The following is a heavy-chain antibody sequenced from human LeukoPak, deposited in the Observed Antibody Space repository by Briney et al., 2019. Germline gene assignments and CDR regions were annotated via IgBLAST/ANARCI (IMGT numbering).Heavy chain of an antibody. CDR3: ARRSEAYDSSGYYYYFDY. V-gene: IGHV4-59*08. J-gene: IGHJ4*02. CDR1: GGSISSYY. D-gene: IGHD3-22*01. CDR2: IYYSRNT. Sequence: PSETLSLTCTVSGGSISSYYWSWIRQPPGKGLEWIGYIYYSRNTNYNPSLKSRVTISVDTSKNQFSLKLSSVTAADTAVYYCARRSEAYDSSGYYYYFDYWGQGTLVTVSS.